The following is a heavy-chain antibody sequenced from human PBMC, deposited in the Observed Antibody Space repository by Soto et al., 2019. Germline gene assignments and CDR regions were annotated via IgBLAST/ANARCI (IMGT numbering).Heavy chain of an antibody. CDR2: ISGSGGST. D-gene: IGHD6-13*01. V-gene: IGHV3-23*01. Sequence: EVQLLESGGGLVQPGGSLRLSCAASGFTFSSYAMNWVRQAPGKGLEWVSVISGSGGSTYYADSVKGRFTISRDNSKNXLYLQMNSLRAEDTAVYYCARRSSSWYFDYWGQGTLVTVSS. CDR1: GFTFSSYA. J-gene: IGHJ4*02. CDR3: ARRSSSWYFDY.